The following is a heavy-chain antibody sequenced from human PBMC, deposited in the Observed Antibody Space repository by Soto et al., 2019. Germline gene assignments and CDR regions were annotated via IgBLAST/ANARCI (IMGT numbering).Heavy chain of an antibody. CDR3: AKSTVNDPDLRSFSTRRSSDL. J-gene: IGHJ2*01. V-gene: IGHV3-23*01. D-gene: IGHD1-1*01. CDR2: ISGSGGST. Sequence: CVDSKCAFTGMPRRWFRHAPGKGLERVSAISGSGGSTYYADSVKGRFTISRDNSKNTLYLQTNSLRAEDTAVYYCAKSTVNDPDLRSFSTRRSSDL. CDR1: KCAFTGMP.